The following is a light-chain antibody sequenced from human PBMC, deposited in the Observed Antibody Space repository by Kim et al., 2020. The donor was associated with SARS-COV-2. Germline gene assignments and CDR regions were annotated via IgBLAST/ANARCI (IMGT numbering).Light chain of an antibody. J-gene: IGLJ2*01. Sequence: PGQSITISCTETSDVGGYNYVSWYQQHPGKAPKLMIYDVSKRPSGVSNRFSGSKSGNTASLTISGLQAEDEADYYCSSYASSSTLVFGGGTQLTVL. CDR1: SDVGGYNY. CDR3: SSYASSSTLV. CDR2: DVS. V-gene: IGLV2-14*03.